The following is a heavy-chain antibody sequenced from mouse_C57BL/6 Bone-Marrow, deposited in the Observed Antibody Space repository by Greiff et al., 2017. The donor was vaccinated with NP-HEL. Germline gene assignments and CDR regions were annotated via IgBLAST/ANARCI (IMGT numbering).Heavy chain of an antibody. CDR3: ARSVLITTVVADAMDY. D-gene: IGHD1-1*01. J-gene: IGHJ4*01. V-gene: IGHV1-64*01. Sequence: QVQLQQPGAELVKPGASVKLSCKASGYTFTSYWMHWVKQRPGQGLEWIGMIHPYSGSTNYNEKFKSKATLTVDKSSSTAYMQLSSLTSEDSAVYYCARSVLITTVVADAMDYWGQGTSVTVSS. CDR1: GYTFTSYW. CDR2: IHPYSGST.